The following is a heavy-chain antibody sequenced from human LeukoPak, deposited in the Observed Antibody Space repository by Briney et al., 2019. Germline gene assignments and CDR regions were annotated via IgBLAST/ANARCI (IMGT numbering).Heavy chain of an antibody. CDR2: IHYSGNT. Sequence: SETLSLTCAVYGGSFSGYYWSWIREPPGKGLEWIGYIHYSGNTDSNPSLKSRVTISVDTSKNQISLNLWSLTAADTAVYYCARHEGGTTADYWGQGTLVTVSS. CDR3: ARHEGGTTADY. D-gene: IGHD1-7*01. J-gene: IGHJ4*02. CDR1: GGSFSGYY. V-gene: IGHV4-59*08.